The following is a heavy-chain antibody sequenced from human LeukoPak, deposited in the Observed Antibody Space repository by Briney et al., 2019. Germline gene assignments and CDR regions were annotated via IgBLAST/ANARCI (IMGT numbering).Heavy chain of an antibody. CDR3: ASPGYSYGRYYYYYGMDV. Sequence: PSETLSLTCAVYGGSFSGYYWSWIRQPPGKGLEWIGEINHSGSTNYNPSLKGRVTISVDTSKNQFSLKLSSVTAADTAVYYCASPGYSYGRYYYYYGMDVWGQGTTVTVSS. D-gene: IGHD5-18*01. CDR2: INHSGST. V-gene: IGHV4-34*01. J-gene: IGHJ6*02. CDR1: GGSFSGYY.